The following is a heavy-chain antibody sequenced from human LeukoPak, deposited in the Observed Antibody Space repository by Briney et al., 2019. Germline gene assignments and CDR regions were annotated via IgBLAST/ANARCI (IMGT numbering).Heavy chain of an antibody. D-gene: IGHD2-15*01. Sequence: SETLSLTCTVSGGSISSSSYYWGWIRQPPGKGLEWIGSIYYSGSTYYNPSLKSRVTISVDTSKNQFSLKLSSVTAADTAVYYCARGSYYFDYWGQGTLVTVSS. CDR3: ARGSYYFDY. CDR1: GGSISSSSYY. V-gene: IGHV4-39*07. J-gene: IGHJ4*02. CDR2: IYYSGST.